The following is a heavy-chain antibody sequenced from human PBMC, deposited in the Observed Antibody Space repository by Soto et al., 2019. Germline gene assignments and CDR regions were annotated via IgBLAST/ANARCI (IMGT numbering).Heavy chain of an antibody. Sequence: EVQLVESGGGLVKPGGSLRLSCAASGFTFSSYSMNWVRQAPGKGLEWVSSISSSSSYIYYADSVKGRFTISGDNAKNSLYLQMNSLGAEGTAVYYCAGGYQLLPGWFDPWGQGTLVTVSS. CDR3: AGGYQLLPGWFDP. V-gene: IGHV3-21*01. D-gene: IGHD2-2*01. CDR1: GFTFSSYS. J-gene: IGHJ5*02. CDR2: ISSSSSYI.